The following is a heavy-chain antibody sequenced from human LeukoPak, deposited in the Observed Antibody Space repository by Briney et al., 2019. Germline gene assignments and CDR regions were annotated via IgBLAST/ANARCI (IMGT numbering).Heavy chain of an antibody. D-gene: IGHD6-19*01. CDR1: GGSISSGSYY. CDR2: IYTSGST. J-gene: IGHJ4*02. CDR3: ASRGYSIGWYDY. Sequence: PSQSLSLTCTVSGGSISSGSYYWSWIRQPAGKGLEWIGRIYTSGSTNYNPSLKSRVTISVDTSKNQFSLKLSSVTAADTAVYYCASRGYSIGWYDYWGQGTLVTVSS. V-gene: IGHV4-61*02.